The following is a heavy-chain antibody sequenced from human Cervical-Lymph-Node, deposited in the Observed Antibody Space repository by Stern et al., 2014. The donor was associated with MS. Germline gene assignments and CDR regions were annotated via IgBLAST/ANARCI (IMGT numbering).Heavy chain of an antibody. V-gene: IGHV1-24*01. CDR2: FDPEDGEA. CDR1: GSTLSEFS. CDR3: ATDYNY. J-gene: IGHJ4*02. Sequence: QVQLVQSGAEVKKPGASVTVSCKVSGSTLSEFSMHWVRQAPGKGLEWMGNFDPEDGEAIYAQRFQGRVTMTADTSTDTAYMELSSLRSEDTAVYYCATDYNYWGQGTLVTVSS. D-gene: IGHD4-11*01.